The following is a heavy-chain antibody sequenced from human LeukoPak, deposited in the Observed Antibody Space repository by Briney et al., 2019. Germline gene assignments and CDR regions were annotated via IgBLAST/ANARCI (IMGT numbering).Heavy chain of an antibody. CDR1: GYTFTGYY. D-gene: IGHD6-6*01. J-gene: IGHJ4*02. Sequence: ASVKVSCKASGYTFTGYYMHWVRQAPGQGLEWMGWINPNSGGTNYAQKFQGRVTMTRDTSISTAYMEPSRLTSDDTAVYYCARKYTSSSGIDYWGQGTLVTVSS. V-gene: IGHV1-2*02. CDR2: INPNSGGT. CDR3: ARKYTSSSGIDY.